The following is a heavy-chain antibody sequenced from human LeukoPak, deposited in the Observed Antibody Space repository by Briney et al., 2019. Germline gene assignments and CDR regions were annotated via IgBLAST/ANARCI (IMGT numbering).Heavy chain of an antibody. J-gene: IGHJ4*02. V-gene: IGHV3-30*18. CDR1: GFTFSSYG. D-gene: IGHD3-10*01. CDR3: AKDLFITMVRGVIKAPFDY. CDR2: ISYDGSNK. Sequence: PGRSLRLSCAASGFTFSSYGMHWVRQAPGKGLEWVAVISYDGSNKYYADSVKSRFTISRDNSKNTLYLQMNSLRAEDTAVYYCAKDLFITMVRGVIKAPFDYWGQGTLVTVSS.